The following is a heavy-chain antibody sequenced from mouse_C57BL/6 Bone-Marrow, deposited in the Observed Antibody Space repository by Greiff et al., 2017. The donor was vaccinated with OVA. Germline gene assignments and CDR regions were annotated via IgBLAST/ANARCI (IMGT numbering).Heavy chain of an antibody. CDR3: AIEIEGLRRGAWFAY. CDR2: IHPSDSDT. Sequence: QVQLKQPGAELVKPGASVKVSCKASGYTFTSYWMHWVKQRPGQGLEWIGRIHPSDSDTNYNQKFKGKATLTVDKSSSTAYMQLSSLTSEDSAVYYCAIEIEGLRRGAWFAYWGQGTLVTVSA. CDR1: GYTFTSYW. D-gene: IGHD2-4*01. J-gene: IGHJ3*01. V-gene: IGHV1-74*01.